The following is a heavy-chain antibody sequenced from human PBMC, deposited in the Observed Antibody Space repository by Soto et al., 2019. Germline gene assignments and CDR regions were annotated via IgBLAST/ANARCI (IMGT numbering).Heavy chain of an antibody. Sequence: EVQLVESGGGLVKSGGSLRLSCAASGFTFSSYEMNWVRQAPGKGLEWISYIRNSGSTIYYADSVKGRFTISRDDAKNSLYLQMNILRAEDTAVYYCARSGYNVVFDYWGQGTLVTVSS. J-gene: IGHJ4*02. CDR3: ARSGYNVVFDY. CDR2: IRNSGSTI. D-gene: IGHD5-18*01. V-gene: IGHV3-48*03. CDR1: GFTFSSYE.